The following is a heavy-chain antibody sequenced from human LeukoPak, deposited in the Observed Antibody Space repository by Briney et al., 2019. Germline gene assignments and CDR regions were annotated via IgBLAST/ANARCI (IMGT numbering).Heavy chain of an antibody. J-gene: IGHJ4*02. CDR2: INTNTGNP. V-gene: IGHV7-4-1*02. CDR1: GYTFTSYA. Sequence: GASVKVSCKASGYTFTSYAMNWLRQAPGQGLEWMGWINTNTGNPTYAQGFTGRFVFSLDTSVSTAYLQISSLKAEDTAVYYCARDSHHYYDSSGYYPFDYWGQGTLVTVSS. CDR3: ARDSHHYYDSSGYYPFDY. D-gene: IGHD3-22*01.